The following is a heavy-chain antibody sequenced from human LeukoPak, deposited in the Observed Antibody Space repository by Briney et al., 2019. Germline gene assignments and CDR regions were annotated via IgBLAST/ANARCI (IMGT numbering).Heavy chain of an antibody. CDR2: IYYRGST. J-gene: IGHJ4*02. D-gene: IGHD3-3*01. Sequence: PSETLSLTCTVSGGSISSSTYYWGWLRQPPGKGLEWIGTIYYRGSTYYNPSLKSRFTISVHTTKNKFSLKLTSVTAADTAVYYCARLGRTYYDFWSGHWGQGTLVTVSS. CDR1: GGSISSSTYY. V-gene: IGHV4-39*01. CDR3: ARLGRTYYDFWSGH.